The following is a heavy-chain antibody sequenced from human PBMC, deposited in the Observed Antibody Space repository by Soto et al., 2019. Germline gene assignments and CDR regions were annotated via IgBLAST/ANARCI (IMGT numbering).Heavy chain of an antibody. V-gene: IGHV3-30*18. CDR1: GFTFSDFA. D-gene: IGHD6-19*01. CDR2: VSHDGRNT. Sequence: LSLSCAASGFTFSDFAMHWVRQAPGKGLEWVAVVSHDGRNTHYADSVKGRFTISRDSSKNTVSLEMASLRAEDTAVYYCAKGGRQWLVTSDFNYWGQGALVTVSS. CDR3: AKGGRQWLVTSDFNY. J-gene: IGHJ4*02.